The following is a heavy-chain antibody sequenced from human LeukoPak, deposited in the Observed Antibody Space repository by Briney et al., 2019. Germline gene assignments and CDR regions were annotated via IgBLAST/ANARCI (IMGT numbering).Heavy chain of an antibody. V-gene: IGHV3-21*01. CDR3: ARDTYSGDAFDI. Sequence: PGGSLRLSCAASGFTFSSYSMNWVRQAPGKGLEWVSSISSSSSYIYYADSVKGRFTISRDNAKNSLYLQMNSLRAEDTAVYYCARDTYSGDAFDIWGQGTMVTVSS. CDR1: GFTFSSYS. D-gene: IGHD5-12*01. CDR2: ISSSSSYI. J-gene: IGHJ3*02.